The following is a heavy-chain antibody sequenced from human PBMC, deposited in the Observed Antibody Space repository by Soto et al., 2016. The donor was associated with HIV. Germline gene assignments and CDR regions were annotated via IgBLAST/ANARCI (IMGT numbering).Heavy chain of an antibody. V-gene: IGHV1-8*03. Sequence: QVQLVQSGAEVKKPGASVKVSCKASGYTFTGYYMHWVRQATGQGLEWMGWMNPNSGNTGYAQKFQGRVTITRNTSINTAYMELSSLRSEDTAVYYCARAPIVIVPAAKNDGWFDPWGQGTLVTVSS. D-gene: IGHD2-2*01. CDR2: MNPNSGNT. CDR3: ARAPIVIVPAAKNDGWFDP. CDR1: GYTFTGYY. J-gene: IGHJ5*02.